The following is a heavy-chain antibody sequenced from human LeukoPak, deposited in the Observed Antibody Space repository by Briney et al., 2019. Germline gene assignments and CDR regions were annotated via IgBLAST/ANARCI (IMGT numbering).Heavy chain of an antibody. CDR2: IYYSGST. CDR3: ARNGGIAAIDY. D-gene: IGHD6-13*01. V-gene: IGHV4-59*01. J-gene: IGHJ4*02. Sequence: SETLSLTCTVSGGSISSYYWSWIRQPPGKGLEWIGYIYYSGSTIYNPSLKSRVTISVDTSKNQFSLKLSSVTAADTAVYYCARNGGIAAIDYWGQGTLVTVSS. CDR1: GGSISSYY.